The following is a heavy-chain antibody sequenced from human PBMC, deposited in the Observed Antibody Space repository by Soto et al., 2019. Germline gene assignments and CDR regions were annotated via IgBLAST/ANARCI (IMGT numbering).Heavy chain of an antibody. CDR1: GGSISSGGYY. CDR3: ARARVLMVYDEVNYYMDV. J-gene: IGHJ6*03. D-gene: IGHD2-8*01. CDR2: IYYSGST. V-gene: IGHV4-31*03. Sequence: PSETLSLTCTVSGGSISSGGYYWSWIRQHPGKGLEWIGYIYYSGSTYYNPSLKSRVTISVDTSKNQFSLKLSSVTAADTAVYYCARARVLMVYDEVNYYMDVWGKGTTVTVSS.